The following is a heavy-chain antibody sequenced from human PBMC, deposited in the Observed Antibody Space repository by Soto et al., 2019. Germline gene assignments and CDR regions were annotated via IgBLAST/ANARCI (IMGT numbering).Heavy chain of an antibody. J-gene: IGHJ4*02. Sequence: EVQLVESGGGLVKPGGSLRLSCAASGFTFSSYSMNWVRQAPGEGLEWVSSISSSSSYIYYAESVKGRFTISRDNAKNSLYLQMNSLRAEDTAVYYCARGGVLITFGGVIVKSFDYWGQGTLVTVSS. CDR3: ARGGVLITFGGVIVKSFDY. CDR2: ISSSSSYI. D-gene: IGHD3-16*02. CDR1: GFTFSSYS. V-gene: IGHV3-21*01.